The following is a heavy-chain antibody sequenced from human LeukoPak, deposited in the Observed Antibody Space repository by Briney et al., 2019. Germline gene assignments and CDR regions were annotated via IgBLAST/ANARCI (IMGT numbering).Heavy chain of an antibody. V-gene: IGHV4-30-2*01. D-gene: IGHD2-8*01. CDR2: INHSGST. CDR3: ARLKPRMYYYYYGMDV. J-gene: IGHJ6*04. CDR1: GGSISSGSYY. Sequence: PSQTLSLTCTVSGGSISSGSYYWSWIRQPPGKGLEWIGEINHSGSTNYNPSLKSRVTISVDTSKNQFSLKLSSVTAADTAVYYCARLKPRMYYYYYGMDVWGKGTTVTVSS.